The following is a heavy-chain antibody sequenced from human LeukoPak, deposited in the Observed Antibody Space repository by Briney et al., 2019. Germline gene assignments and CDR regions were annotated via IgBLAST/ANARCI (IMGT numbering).Heavy chain of an antibody. CDR3: AKDLEGAAASFDY. V-gene: IGHV3-30*02. D-gene: IGHD6-13*01. J-gene: IGHJ4*02. CDR2: IRYDGSNK. CDR1: GFTYSSYG. Sequence: GGSLRLSCAASGFTYSSYGMHWVRQAPGKGLEWVAFIRYDGSNKYYADSVKGRFTISRDNSKNTLYLQMNSLRAEDTAVYYCAKDLEGAAASFDYWGQGTLVTVSS.